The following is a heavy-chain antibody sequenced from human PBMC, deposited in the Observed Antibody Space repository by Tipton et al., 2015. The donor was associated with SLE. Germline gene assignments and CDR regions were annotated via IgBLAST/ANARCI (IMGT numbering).Heavy chain of an antibody. J-gene: IGHJ5*02. CDR2: VYHTGSS. CDR1: GGSVSSDRW. CDR3: ARDRAICTRTTCYGDNWFDP. V-gene: IGHV4-4*02. Sequence: GSLRLSCSISGGSVSSDRWWSWVRQPPGKGLEWIGEVYHTGSSHSNPSLKSRVTLSVDKSRNVFSLSLSAVTAADTAVYYCARDRAICTRTTCYGDNWFDPWGQGTLVTVSS. D-gene: IGHD2-2*01.